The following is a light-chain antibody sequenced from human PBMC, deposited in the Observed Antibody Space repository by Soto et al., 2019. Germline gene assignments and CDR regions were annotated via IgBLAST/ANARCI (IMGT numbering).Light chain of an antibody. V-gene: IGKV1-39*01. J-gene: IGKJ1*01. Sequence: DIQMTPSPSSLSASVGDRVTITCRASQISSSYLNWYQQNPGKAPKLLIYAASSLQSGVPSRFSGSGSRTDFTLTISSRQPEDFATYYCHQSYSTPGTCGQGTNVEIK. CDR3: HQSYSTPGT. CDR1: QISSSY. CDR2: AAS.